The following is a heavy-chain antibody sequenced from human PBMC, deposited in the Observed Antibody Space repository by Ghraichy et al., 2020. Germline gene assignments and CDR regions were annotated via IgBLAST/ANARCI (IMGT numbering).Heavy chain of an antibody. CDR3: AKYRIFGVVIAAPFDY. Sequence: GGSLRLSCAASGFTFSSYAMSWVRQAPGKGLEWVSAISGSGGSTYYADSVKGRFTISRDNSKNTLYLQMNSLRAEDTAVYYCAKYRIFGVVIAAPFDYWGQGTLVTVSS. CDR2: ISGSGGST. CDR1: GFTFSSYA. J-gene: IGHJ4*02. D-gene: IGHD3-3*01. V-gene: IGHV3-23*01.